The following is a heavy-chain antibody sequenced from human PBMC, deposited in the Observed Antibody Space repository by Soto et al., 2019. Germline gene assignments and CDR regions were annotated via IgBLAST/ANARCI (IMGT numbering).Heavy chain of an antibody. J-gene: IGHJ5*02. V-gene: IGHV3-23*01. D-gene: IGHD1-26*01. Sequence: PGGSLRLSCAASGFTFSSNAMSWVRQAPGKGLEWVSATSGSGGRTYYADSVKSRFTISRDNSKNTLYLQMNSLRAEDTAVYDCAKDPSSRSYLYWFDPWGQGTLVTVSS. CDR3: AKDPSSRSYLYWFDP. CDR1: GFTFSSNA. CDR2: TSGSGGRT.